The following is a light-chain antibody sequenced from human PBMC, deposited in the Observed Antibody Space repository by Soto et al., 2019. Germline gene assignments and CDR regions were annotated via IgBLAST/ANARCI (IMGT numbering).Light chain of an antibody. CDR3: CSYAGNSDVI. Sequence: QSALSQPASVSGSPGQSITISCTGSNSDVGNYNLVSWFQQHPGKVPKLMISEVSRRPSGVSNRFSASKSGNTASLTISGLQAEDEADYYCCSYAGNSDVIFGGGTQLTVL. V-gene: IGLV2-23*02. J-gene: IGLJ2*01. CDR2: EVS. CDR1: NSDVGNYNL.